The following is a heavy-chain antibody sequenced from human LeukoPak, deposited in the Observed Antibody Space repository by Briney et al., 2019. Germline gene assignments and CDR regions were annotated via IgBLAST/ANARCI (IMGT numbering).Heavy chain of an antibody. D-gene: IGHD5-18*01. V-gene: IGHV3-53*01. CDR1: GFIVSSNY. Sequence: PGGSLRLSCAASGFIVSSNYMSWVRQAPGKGLEWVSVIYSGGSTYYADFVKGRFTISRDNSKNTLYLQMNSLRVEDTAVYYCARARGYSYGCDYWGQGTLVTVSS. CDR2: IYSGGST. CDR3: ARARGYSYGCDY. J-gene: IGHJ4*02.